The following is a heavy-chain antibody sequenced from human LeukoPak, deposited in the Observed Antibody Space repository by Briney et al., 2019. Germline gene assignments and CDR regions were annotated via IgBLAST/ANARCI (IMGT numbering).Heavy chain of an antibody. D-gene: IGHD3-10*02. CDR1: GFTFSSYR. V-gene: IGHV3-48*01. CDR2: ISSSSSTI. J-gene: IGHJ6*04. Sequence: PGGSLRLSCAACGFTFSSYRMNWVRQAPGKGLEWVSYISSSSSTIYYADSVKGRFTISRDNAKNSLYLQMNSLRAEDTAVYYCAELGITMIGGVWGKGTTVTISS. CDR3: AELGITMIGGV.